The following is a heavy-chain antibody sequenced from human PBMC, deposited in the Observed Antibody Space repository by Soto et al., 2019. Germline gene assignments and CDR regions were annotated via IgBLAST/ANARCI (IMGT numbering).Heavy chain of an antibody. Sequence: SETLSLTCTVSGGSISSSSYYWGWIRQPPGKGLEWIGSIYYSGSTYYNPSLKSRVTISVDTSKNQFSLKLSSVTAADTAVYYCASLPIAAAGTYYYYGMDVWDQETTLTVSS. CDR2: IYYSGST. CDR3: ASLPIAAAGTYYYYGMDV. J-gene: IGHJ6*01. V-gene: IGHV4-39*01. D-gene: IGHD6-13*01. CDR1: GGSISSSSYY.